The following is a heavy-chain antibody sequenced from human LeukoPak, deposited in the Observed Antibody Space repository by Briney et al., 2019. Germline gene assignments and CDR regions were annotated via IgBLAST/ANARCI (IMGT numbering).Heavy chain of an antibody. D-gene: IGHD7-27*01. CDR3: ANRRLGRGAFDI. V-gene: IGHV3-23*01. CDR1: GFTVSSYD. CDR2: ISGSDEST. J-gene: IGHJ3*02. Sequence: SGGSLRLSYAASGFTVSSYDMSWIRQAPGKGLEWVSEISGSDESTKYVDSVEGRFTISRDNSKNTLYLLLNSLRVDDTAVYYCANRRLGRGAFDIWGQGTMVTVSS.